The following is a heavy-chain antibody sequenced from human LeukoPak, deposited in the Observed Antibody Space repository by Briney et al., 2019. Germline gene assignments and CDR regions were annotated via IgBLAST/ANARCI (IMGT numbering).Heavy chain of an antibody. J-gene: IGHJ4*02. Sequence: KPGGSLRLSCAASGFTFSSYSMNWVRQAPGKGLEWVSSIGSSSHFRYYADSLKGRVTISRDNAKNSLYLQMNSLRAEDTAVSSCARSCDCDCYSYYWGQGTLVTVSS. CDR2: IGSSSHFR. D-gene: IGHD2-21*02. V-gene: IGHV3-21*01. CDR3: ARSCDCDCYSYY. CDR1: GFTFSSYS.